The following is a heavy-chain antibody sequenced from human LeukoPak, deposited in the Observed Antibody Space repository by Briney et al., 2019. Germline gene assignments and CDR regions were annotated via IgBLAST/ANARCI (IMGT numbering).Heavy chain of an antibody. D-gene: IGHD2-15*01. Sequence: SETLSLTCTVSGGSISSHYWTWIRQPPGKGLEWIGYIYYSGSTNYNPSLKSRVTISVDTSKNQFSLKLSSVTAADTAVYYCARGGGYPIFDYWGQGTLVTVSS. CDR2: IYYSGST. CDR1: GGSISSHY. J-gene: IGHJ4*02. CDR3: ARGGGYPIFDY. V-gene: IGHV4-59*11.